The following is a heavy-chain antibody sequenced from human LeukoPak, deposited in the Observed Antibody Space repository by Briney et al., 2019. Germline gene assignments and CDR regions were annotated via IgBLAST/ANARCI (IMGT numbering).Heavy chain of an antibody. D-gene: IGHD5/OR15-5a*01. CDR3: ARGSYSVATPFDY. CDR1: GFTVSSNY. V-gene: IGHV3-53*01. Sequence: GGSLRLSCAASGFTVSSNYMSWVRQAPGKGLEWVSVIYSGGSTYYADSVKGRFTISRDNSKNTLYLQMNSLRAEDTAVYYCARGSYSVATPFDYWGQGTLVTVSS. CDR2: IYSGGST. J-gene: IGHJ4*02.